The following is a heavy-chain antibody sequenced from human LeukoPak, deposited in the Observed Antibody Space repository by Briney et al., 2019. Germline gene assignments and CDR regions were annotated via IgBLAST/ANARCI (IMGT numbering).Heavy chain of an antibody. CDR2: IYYSGST. CDR1: GGSISSSSYY. D-gene: IGHD3-3*01. Sequence: SETLSLTCTVSGGSISSSSYYWGWIRQPPGKGLEWIGSIYYSGSTYYNPSLKSRVTISVDTSKNQFSLKLSSVTAADTAVYYCARHGGTYDDLCSGYSIPDYCSQGTLVTVSS. V-gene: IGHV4-39*01. CDR3: ARHGGTYDDLCSGYSIPDY. J-gene: IGHJ4*02.